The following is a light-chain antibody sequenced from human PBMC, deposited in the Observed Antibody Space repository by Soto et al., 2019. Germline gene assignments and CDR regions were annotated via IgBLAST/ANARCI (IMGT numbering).Light chain of an antibody. V-gene: IGKV2-28*01. CDR1: QSLLYSNGYNY. CDR2: LGS. CDR3: MQALQTPFT. Sequence: DIVMTQSPLSLPVTPGEPASISCRSSQSLLYSNGYNYLDWYLQKPGQSPQLLIYLGSNRASGVPDRFSGSGSGADFTLKISRVEAEDVGVYYCMQALQTPFTFGPGTKADIK. J-gene: IGKJ3*01.